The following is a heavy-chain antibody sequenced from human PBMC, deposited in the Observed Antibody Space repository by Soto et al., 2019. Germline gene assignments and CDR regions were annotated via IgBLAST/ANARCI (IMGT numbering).Heavy chain of an antibody. V-gene: IGHV1-24*01. Sequence: ASVKVSCKVSGYTLTELSMHWVRQAPGKGLEWMGGFDPEDGETIYAQKFQGRVTMTEDTSTDTAYMELSSLRSEDTAVYYCATFRMSSGWYFNWLDPWGQGTLVTVSS. CDR1: GYTLTELS. CDR2: FDPEDGET. CDR3: ATFRMSSGWYFNWLDP. J-gene: IGHJ5*02. D-gene: IGHD6-19*01.